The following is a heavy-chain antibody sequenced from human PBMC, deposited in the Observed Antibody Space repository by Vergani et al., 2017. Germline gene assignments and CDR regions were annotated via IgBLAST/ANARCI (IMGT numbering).Heavy chain of an antibody. Sequence: QVQLPESGPGLVKPSETLSLTCIVSGGSISPYYWSWIRQPAGKGLEWIGRIYTSESTNYNPSLKSRVTMSVDTSKNQFSLKLRSVTAADTAVYFCARVMYRDEASTGYRLEGMDIWGQGTTVTISS. CDR1: GGSISPYY. J-gene: IGHJ6*02. CDR3: ARVMYRDEASTGYRLEGMDI. V-gene: IGHV4-4*07. CDR2: IYTSEST. D-gene: IGHD3-9*01.